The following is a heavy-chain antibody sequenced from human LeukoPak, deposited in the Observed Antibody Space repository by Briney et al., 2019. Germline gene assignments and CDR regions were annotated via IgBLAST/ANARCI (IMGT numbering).Heavy chain of an antibody. D-gene: IGHD3-10*01. V-gene: IGHV3-23*01. CDR3: AKDPGFGYTSYYMAV. CDR2: ISVGGGST. Sequence: GGALRLSCAASGFTFSSYAMSAVRQAPGRGLEGVSAISVGGGSTYSADSVKGRFTISRHNSKNTLYLQMNSLRAEDTAVYYCAKDPGFGYTSYYMAVWGKGTTVAVSS. CDR1: GFTFSSYA. J-gene: IGHJ6*03.